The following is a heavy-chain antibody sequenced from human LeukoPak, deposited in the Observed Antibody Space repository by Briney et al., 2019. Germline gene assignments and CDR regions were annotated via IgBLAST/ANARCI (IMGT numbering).Heavy chain of an antibody. CDR3: ARIEGGGDYGVYYYYGIDV. J-gene: IGHJ6*02. D-gene: IGHD4-17*01. CDR2: MDPNSGDT. CDR1: GYTFTSYD. V-gene: IGHV1-8*01. Sequence: ASGKLSCKAAGYTFTSYDINWVRQATGQGLEWMGWMDPNSGDTGYAQKFQGRVTMTRNTPMSTAYMELSSLRSEDTAVYYCARIEGGGDYGVYYYYGIDVWGQGTTVTVSS.